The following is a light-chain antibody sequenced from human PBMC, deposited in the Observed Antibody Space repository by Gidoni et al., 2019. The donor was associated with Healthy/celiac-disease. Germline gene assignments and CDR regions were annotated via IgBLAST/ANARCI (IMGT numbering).Light chain of an antibody. CDR1: QSISSY. CDR2: AAS. V-gene: IGKV1-39*01. J-gene: IGKJ4*01. Sequence: DIQMTQSPSSLSASVGDRVTITCRASQSISSYLNWYQQKPGKAPKLLIYAASSLQCGVPSRFSGSGSGTDFTLTISSLQPEDFATYYCQQSYSTTLGFGGGTKVEIK. CDR3: QQSYSTTLG.